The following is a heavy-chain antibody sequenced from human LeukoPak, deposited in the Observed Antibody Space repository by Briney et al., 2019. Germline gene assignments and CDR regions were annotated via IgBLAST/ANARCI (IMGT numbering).Heavy chain of an antibody. V-gene: IGHV1-69*01. CDR3: AGSGGVVVPAAFYYYYGMDV. J-gene: IGHJ6*02. Sequence: SVKVSCKTSGGTFSSYAISWVRQAPGQGLEWMGGIIPIFGTANYAQKFQGRVTITADESTSTAYMELSSLRSEDTAVYYCAGSGGVVVPAAFYYYYGMDVWGQGTTVTVSS. CDR1: GGTFSSYA. D-gene: IGHD2-2*01. CDR2: IIPIFGTA.